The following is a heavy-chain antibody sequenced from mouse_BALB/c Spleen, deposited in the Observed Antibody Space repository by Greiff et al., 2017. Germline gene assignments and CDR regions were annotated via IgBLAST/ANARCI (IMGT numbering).Heavy chain of an antibody. CDR3: TRNYPFITTVVADGGDY. CDR2: IYPGNSDT. CDR1: GYSFTSYW. V-gene: IGHV1-5*01. J-gene: IGHJ4*01. D-gene: IGHD1-1*01. Sequence: VQLQQSGTVLARPGASVKMSCKASGYSFTSYWMHWVKQRPGQGLEWIGAIYPGNSDTSYNQKFKGKAKLTAVTSASTAYMELSSLTNEDSAVYYCTRNYPFITTVVADGGDYWGQGTSVTVSS.